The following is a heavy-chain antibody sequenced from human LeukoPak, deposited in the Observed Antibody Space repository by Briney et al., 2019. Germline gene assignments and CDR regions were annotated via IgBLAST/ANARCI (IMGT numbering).Heavy chain of an antibody. J-gene: IGHJ6*03. CDR1: GFALYKYN. V-gene: IGHV1-18*04. D-gene: IGHD5-24*01. CDR3: ARNTYGYKFSMDV. Sequence: EASVKVSCKASGFALYKYNIVWVRQAPGQGLEWVGWITAFNGNTNYAQKVQGRVTMTPDTSTSTSYMELRNLRSDDTAVYYCARNTYGYKFSMDVWGKGTTVIISS. CDR2: ITAFNGNT.